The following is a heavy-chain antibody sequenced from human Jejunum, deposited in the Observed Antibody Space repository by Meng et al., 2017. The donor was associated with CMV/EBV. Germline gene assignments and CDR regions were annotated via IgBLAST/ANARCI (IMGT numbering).Heavy chain of an antibody. CDR2: ILYDASNK. J-gene: IGHJ4*02. Sequence: SLRLCCAASGLNFSSYAMHWVRQATGKGLEWVGVILYDASNKYYTDSVKGRFSISRDNSKNIMYLQMTSLRAEDTAVYYCAALTGLDYWGQGTLVTVSS. CDR3: AALTGLDY. CDR1: GLNFSSYA. D-gene: IGHD7-27*01. V-gene: IGHV3-30*04.